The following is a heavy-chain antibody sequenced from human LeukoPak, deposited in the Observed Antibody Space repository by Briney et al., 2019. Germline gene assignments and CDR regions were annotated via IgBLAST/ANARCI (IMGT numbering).Heavy chain of an antibody. CDR1: GYTFTSYA. CDR3: ARALAAAGTDFFDY. V-gene: IGHV7-4-1*02. Sequence: ASVKVSCKASGYTFTSYAMNWVRQAPGQGLEWMGCINTNTGNPTYAQGFTGRFVFSLDTSVSTAYLQNSSLKAEDTAVYYCARALAAAGTDFFDYWGQGTLVTVST. CDR2: INTNTGNP. D-gene: IGHD6-13*01. J-gene: IGHJ4*02.